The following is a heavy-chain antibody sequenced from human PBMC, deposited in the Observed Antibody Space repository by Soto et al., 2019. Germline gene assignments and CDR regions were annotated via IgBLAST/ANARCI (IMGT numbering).Heavy chain of an antibody. CDR3: ARGADPFGELLGYYFDY. V-gene: IGHV3-33*01. J-gene: IGHJ4*02. CDR2: IWYDGSNK. D-gene: IGHD3-10*01. Sequence: GGSLRLSCAASGFTFSSYGMHWVRQAPGKGLEWVAVIWYDGSNKYYADSVKGRFTISRDNSKNTLYLQMNSLRAEDTAVYYCARGADPFGELLGYYFDYWGQGTLVTVSS. CDR1: GFTFSSYG.